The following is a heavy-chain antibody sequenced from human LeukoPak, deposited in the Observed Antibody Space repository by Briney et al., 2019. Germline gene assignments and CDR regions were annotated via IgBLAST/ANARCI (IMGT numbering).Heavy chain of an antibody. J-gene: IGHJ3*02. CDR3: VRDGREGFDI. V-gene: IGHV3-11*04. CDR1: GFTFSDYY. D-gene: IGHD5-24*01. CDR2: IKYDSSTI. Sequence: PGGSLRLSCAASGFTFSDYYMSWIRQAPGKGLEWVSYIKYDSSTIYYGDSVKGRFTISRDNVKNSLYLQVSSLRAEDTAVYYCVRDGREGFDIWGHGTLVIVSS.